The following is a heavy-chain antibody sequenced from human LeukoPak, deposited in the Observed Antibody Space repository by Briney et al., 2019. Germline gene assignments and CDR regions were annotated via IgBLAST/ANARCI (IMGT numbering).Heavy chain of an antibody. D-gene: IGHD4-23*01. CDR1: GFTFSSYA. CDR2: ISGSGGST. CDR3: AKDPTVGTTNYFDY. V-gene: IGHV3-23*01. Sequence: GGSLRLSCAASGFTFSSYAMSWVRQAPGKGLEWVSAISGSGGSTDYADSVKGRFTISRDNSKNTLYLQTNSLRAEDTAIYYCAKDPTVGTTNYFDYWGQGTLVTVSS. J-gene: IGHJ4*02.